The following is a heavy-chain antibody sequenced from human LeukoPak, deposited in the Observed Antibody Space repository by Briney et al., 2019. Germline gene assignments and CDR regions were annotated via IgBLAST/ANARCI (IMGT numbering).Heavy chain of an antibody. CDR1: GFTFSSYS. D-gene: IGHD3-22*01. J-gene: IGHJ4*02. CDR3: ARVGRDDYDSSGYNGHYDY. Sequence: PGGSLRLSCAASGFTFSSYSMNWVRQAPGKGLEWVSSISSSSSYIYYADSVKGRFTISRDNAKNSLCLQMSSLRVEDTAVYYCARVGRDDYDSSGYNGHYDYWGQGTLVTVSS. CDR2: ISSSSSYI. V-gene: IGHV3-21*01.